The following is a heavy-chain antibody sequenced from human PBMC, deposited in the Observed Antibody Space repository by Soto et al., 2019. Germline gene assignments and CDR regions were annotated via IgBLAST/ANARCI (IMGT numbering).Heavy chain of an antibody. J-gene: IGHJ6*02. D-gene: IGHD3-3*01. CDR1: GYTFTSYG. Sequence: QVQLVQSGAEVKKPGASVKVSCKASGYTFTSYGISWVRQAPGQGLEWMGWISAYNGNTNYAQKLQGRVTMTTDTSTSTAYMELRSLRSDDTAVYYGARPLGGDDFWSCYYYYGMDVWGQGTTVTVSS. CDR3: ARPLGGDDFWSCYYYYGMDV. CDR2: ISAYNGNT. V-gene: IGHV1-18*04.